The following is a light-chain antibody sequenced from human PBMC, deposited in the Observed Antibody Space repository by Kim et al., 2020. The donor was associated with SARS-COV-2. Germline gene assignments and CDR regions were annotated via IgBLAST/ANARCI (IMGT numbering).Light chain of an antibody. Sequence: DIQMTQSPSSLSASVGDRVTITCRTSQSISSHLNWYHQKPGRAPKLLIYAASTLQGGVPSRFSGSGSVTDFTLTISSLQPEDFGTYFCQQSYITPFTFGPGTKVDIK. CDR3: QQSYITPFT. CDR2: AAS. J-gene: IGKJ3*01. CDR1: QSISSH. V-gene: IGKV1-39*01.